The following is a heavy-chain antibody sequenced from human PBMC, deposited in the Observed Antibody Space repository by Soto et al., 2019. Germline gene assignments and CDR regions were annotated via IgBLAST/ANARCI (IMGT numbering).Heavy chain of an antibody. V-gene: IGHV4-34*01. D-gene: IGHD6-6*01. J-gene: IGHJ6*02. CDR2: INHSGST. CDR1: GGSFSGYY. CDR3: ARRRIRQLRTSKVHYYYYYVMDV. Sequence: PSETLSLTCAVYGGSFSGYYWSWIRQPPGKGLEWIGEINHSGSTNYNPSLKSRVTISVDTSKNQFSLKLSSVTAADTAVYYCARRRIRQLRTSKVHYYYYYVMDVWGQGTRVTV.